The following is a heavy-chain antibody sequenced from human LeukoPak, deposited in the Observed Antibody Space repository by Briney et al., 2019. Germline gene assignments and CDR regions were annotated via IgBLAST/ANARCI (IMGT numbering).Heavy chain of an antibody. D-gene: IGHD6-13*01. J-gene: IGHJ4*02. CDR1: GYSISSNYY. V-gene: IGHV4-38-2*02. CDR2: IYYSGST. CDR3: ARDRNVYSSSWTFDY. Sequence: SETLSLTCTVSGYSISSNYYWGWIRQPPGKGLEWIGSIYYSGSTYYNPSLKSRVTISVDTSKNQFSLKLSPVTAADTAVYYCARDRNVYSSSWTFDYWGQGTLVTVSS.